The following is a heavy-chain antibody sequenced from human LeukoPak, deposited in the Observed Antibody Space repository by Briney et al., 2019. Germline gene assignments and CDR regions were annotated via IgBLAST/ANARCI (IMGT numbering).Heavy chain of an antibody. CDR3: ARAERSKWTTPRWFDP. J-gene: IGHJ5*02. D-gene: IGHD1-1*01. CDR2: IYYSGST. CDR1: GGSISSYY. Sequence: PSETLSLTCTVSGGSISSYYWSWIRQPPGKGLEWIGYIYYSGSTNYNPSLKSRVTISVDTSKNQFSLKLSSVTAADTAVYYCARAERSKWTTPRWFDPWGQGTLVTVSS. V-gene: IGHV4-59*01.